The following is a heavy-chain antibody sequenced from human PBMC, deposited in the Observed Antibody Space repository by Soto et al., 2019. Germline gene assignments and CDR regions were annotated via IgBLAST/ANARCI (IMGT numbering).Heavy chain of an antibody. CDR1: GFTISGKKY. CDR2: LYDIDGS. Sequence: DVQLVESGGGLIQPGESLRLSCAALGFTISGKKYVAWVRQAPGKGLEWVSALYDIDGSFYADSVKGRFTTSSDSSKTTVYLQMNDLRPDDTAVYYCATWHEREHAYDVWGLGTTVTVSS. CDR3: ATWHEREHAYDV. D-gene: IGHD1-1*01. J-gene: IGHJ3*01. V-gene: IGHV3-53*01.